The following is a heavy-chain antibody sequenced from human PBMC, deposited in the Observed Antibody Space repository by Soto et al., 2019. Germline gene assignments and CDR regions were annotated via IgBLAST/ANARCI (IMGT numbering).Heavy chain of an antibody. V-gene: IGHV1-8*02. Sequence: ASVKVSCKASGYDFTAYDINWVRQASGQGLEWMGWMNPINGATGSARRFQGRVSMTRNTATGTAYLELTSLRSDDSAVYYCGRGPSPRAPACGTHYYYDMDVVCQGTSATVSS. CDR3: GRGPSPRAPACGTHYYYDMDV. D-gene: IGHD2-2*01. J-gene: IGHJ6*02. CDR2: MNPINGAT. CDR1: GYDFTAYD.